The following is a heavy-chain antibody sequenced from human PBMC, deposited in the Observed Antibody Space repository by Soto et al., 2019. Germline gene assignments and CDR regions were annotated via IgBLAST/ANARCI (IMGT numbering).Heavy chain of an antibody. CDR1: GYRFTSCA. CDR3: ARGIGYNFWSGHYNYFDY. J-gene: IGHJ4*02. D-gene: IGHD3-3*01. Sequence: GASVKLSCKASGYRFTSCAMHWVRQAPGQRLEWMGWINAGNGNTKYSQKFQDRVSITRVTSASTVYMELGSLTSEDTAVYYCARGIGYNFWSGHYNYFDYWGQGALVTVSS. V-gene: IGHV1-3*01. CDR2: INAGNGNT.